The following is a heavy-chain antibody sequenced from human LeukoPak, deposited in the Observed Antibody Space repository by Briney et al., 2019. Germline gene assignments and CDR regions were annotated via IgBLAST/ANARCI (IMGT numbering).Heavy chain of an antibody. V-gene: IGHV4-59*01. Sequence: SETLSLTCTVSGGSISSYYWSWIRQPPGKGLEWIGYIYYSGSTNYNPSLKSRVTISVDTSKNQFSLKLGSVTAADTAVYYCARGGASSTVVTPWVDYWGQGTLVTVSS. J-gene: IGHJ4*02. D-gene: IGHD4-23*01. CDR1: GGSISSYY. CDR2: IYYSGST. CDR3: ARGGASSTVVTPWVDY.